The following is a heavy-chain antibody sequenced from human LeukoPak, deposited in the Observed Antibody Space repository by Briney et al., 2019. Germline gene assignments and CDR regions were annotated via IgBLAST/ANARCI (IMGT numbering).Heavy chain of an antibody. CDR3: ARRGYYDSSGYYNDAFDI. CDR2: IYLGDCDT. J-gene: IGHJ3*02. D-gene: IGHD3-22*01. CDR1: GYSFTNYW. V-gene: IGHV5-51*01. Sequence: GESLKTSCKGSGYSFTNYWIGWVRQMPGKGLEWMGIIYLGDCDTRYSPSFQGQVTISADKSISTAYLQWSSLKASDTAMYYCARRGYYDSSGYYNDAFDIWGQGTMVTVSS.